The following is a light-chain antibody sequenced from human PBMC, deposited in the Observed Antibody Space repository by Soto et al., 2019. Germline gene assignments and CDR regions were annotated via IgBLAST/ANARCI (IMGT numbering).Light chain of an antibody. V-gene: IGKV3-15*01. J-gene: IGKJ4*01. CDR2: ETS. Sequence: IVMTQSPATLSVSPGERATLSCRASDFVSSSLAWYQQKPGQAPRLLIYETSTRATGIPARFSGSGSGTEFTLTISSLQSEDLAVYHCQQYHKLPLTFGGGTKVEIK. CDR3: QQYHKLPLT. CDR1: DFVSSS.